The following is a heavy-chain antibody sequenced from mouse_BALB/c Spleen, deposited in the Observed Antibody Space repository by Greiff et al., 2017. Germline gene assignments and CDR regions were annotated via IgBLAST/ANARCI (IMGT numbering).Heavy chain of an antibody. CDR3: ARDQNPCFAY. CDR1: GYSITSGYY. J-gene: IGHJ3*01. V-gene: IGHV3-6*02. Sequence: EESGPGLVKPSQSLSLTCSVTGYSITSGYYWNWIRQFPGNKLEWMGYISYDGSNNYNPSLKNRISITRDTSKNQFFLKLNSVTTEDTATYYCARDQNPCFAYWGQGTLVTVSA. CDR2: ISYDGSN.